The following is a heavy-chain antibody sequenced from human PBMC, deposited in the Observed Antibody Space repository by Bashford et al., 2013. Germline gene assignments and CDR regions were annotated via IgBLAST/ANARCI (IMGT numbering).Heavy chain of an antibody. V-gene: IGHV4-59*08. CDR2: SITVGAP. CDR1: GGSVSSYY. D-gene: IGHD1-26*01. J-gene: IGHJ4*02. CDR3: ARFHVGDYFDY. Sequence: SETLSLTCTVSGGSVSSYYWSWIRQPPRGRDWSGLGISITVGAPTTTPPSRVEFTISVDTSKNQFYLKLSSVTAADTAVYYCARFHVGDYFDYWGQGTLVTVSS.